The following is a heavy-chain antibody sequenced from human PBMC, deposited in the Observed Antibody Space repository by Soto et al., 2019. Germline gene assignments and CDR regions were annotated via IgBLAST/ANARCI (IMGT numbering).Heavy chain of an antibody. D-gene: IGHD2-2*01. CDR1: GYTFTSYG. V-gene: IGHV1-18*01. CDR2: ISAYNGNT. J-gene: IGHJ5*02. CDR3: ARLNPIVVVPAAMPSPLGWFDP. Sequence: GASVKVSGKASGYTFTSYGIRWVRQAPGQGLEWMGWISAYNGNTNYAQKLQGRVTMTTDTSTSTAYMELRSLRSDDTAVYYCARLNPIVVVPAAMPSPLGWFDPWGQGTLVTVSS.